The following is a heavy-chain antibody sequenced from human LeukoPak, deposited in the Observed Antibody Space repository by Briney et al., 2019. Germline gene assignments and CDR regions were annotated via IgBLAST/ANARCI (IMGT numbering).Heavy chain of an antibody. V-gene: IGHV3-23*01. J-gene: IGHJ4*02. D-gene: IGHD3-16*01. CDR3: AKDWGEYFDYVWGSFTSFDS. CDR2: ISGGGHRT. Sequence: PGGTLRLSCAASGFTFSSYGVSWVRQAPGKGLEWVSGISGGGHRTYYADSVKGRFTISRDNSKSTLYLQMNSLRAEDTAVYYCAKDWGEYFDYVWGSFTSFDSWGQGTLVTVSS. CDR1: GFTFSSYG.